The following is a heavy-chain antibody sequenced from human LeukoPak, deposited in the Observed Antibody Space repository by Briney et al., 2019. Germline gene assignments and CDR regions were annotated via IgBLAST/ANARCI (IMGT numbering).Heavy chain of an antibody. CDR1: GLTFSSYG. V-gene: IGHV3-33*01. CDR3: ARGQSSRWKGGKDFDY. J-gene: IGHJ4*02. Sequence: GGSLRLSCAASGLTFSSYGMHWVRQAPGKGLEWVAVIWYDGSNKYYADSVKGRFTISRDNSKNTLYLQMNSLRAEDTAVYYCARGQSSRWKGGKDFDYWGQGTLVTVSS. CDR2: IWYDGSNK. D-gene: IGHD6-19*01.